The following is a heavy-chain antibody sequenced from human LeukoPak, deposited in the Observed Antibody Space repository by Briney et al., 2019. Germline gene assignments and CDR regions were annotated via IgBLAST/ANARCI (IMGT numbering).Heavy chain of an antibody. V-gene: IGHV4-30-2*01. Sequence: TLSLTCAVSGGSISSGGYSWSWIRQPPGKGLEWIGYIYHSGSTYYNPSLKSRVTISVDRSKNQFSLKLSSVTAADTAVYYCARGRRSDAFDIWGQGTMVTVSS. CDR3: ARGRRSDAFDI. CDR1: GGSISSGGYS. J-gene: IGHJ3*02. CDR2: IYHSGST.